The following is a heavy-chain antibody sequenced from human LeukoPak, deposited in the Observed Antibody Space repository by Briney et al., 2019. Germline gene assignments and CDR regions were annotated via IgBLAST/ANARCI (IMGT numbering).Heavy chain of an antibody. CDR1: GGSISSYY. J-gene: IGHJ1*01. V-gene: IGHV4-59*01. CDR3: AREAVAGTRYFQH. D-gene: IGHD6-19*01. Sequence: SETLPLTCTVSGGSISSYYWSWIRQPPGKGLEWIGYIYYSGSTNYNPSLKSRVTISVDTSKNQFSLRLSSVTAADTAVYYCAREAVAGTRYFQHWGQGTLVTVSS. CDR2: IYYSGST.